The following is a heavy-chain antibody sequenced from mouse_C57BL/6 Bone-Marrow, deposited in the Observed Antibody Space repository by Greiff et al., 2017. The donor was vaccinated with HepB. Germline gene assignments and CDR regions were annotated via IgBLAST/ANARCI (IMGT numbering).Heavy chain of an antibody. D-gene: IGHD1-1*01. Sequence: QVHVKQPGAELVKPGASVKLSCKASGYTFTSYWMHWVKQRPGQGLEWIGMIHPNSGSTNYNEKFKSKATLTVDKSSSTAYMQLSSLTSEDSAVYYCAREDYYGTPYYAMDYWGQGTSVTVSS. J-gene: IGHJ4*01. V-gene: IGHV1-64*01. CDR1: GYTFTSYW. CDR2: IHPNSGST. CDR3: AREDYYGTPYYAMDY.